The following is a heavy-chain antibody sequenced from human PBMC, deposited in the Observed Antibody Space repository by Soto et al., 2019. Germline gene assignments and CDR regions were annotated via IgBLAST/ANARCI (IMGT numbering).Heavy chain of an antibody. CDR2: ISGIGGST. D-gene: IGHD3-3*01. CDR3: ARDTEYYDFWSGNYTRYYYNGMDV. J-gene: IGHJ6*02. Sequence: HPGGSLRLSCAASGFTFTDYALSWVRQAPGKGLEWVATISGIGGSTYLADSVKGRLSISRDNSKNTVSLQMNSLRAEDTAVYYCARDTEYYDFWSGNYTRYYYNGMDVWGQGTTVTVSS. V-gene: IGHV3-23*01. CDR1: GFTFTDYA.